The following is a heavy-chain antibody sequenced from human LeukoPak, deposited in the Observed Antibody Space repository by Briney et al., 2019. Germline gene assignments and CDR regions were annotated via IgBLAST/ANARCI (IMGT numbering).Heavy chain of an antibody. J-gene: IGHJ3*02. D-gene: IGHD3-22*01. CDR1: GGSISSSYY. V-gene: IGHV4-39*01. Sequence: KPSDTLSLTCTVSGGSISSSYYWGWIRQPPGKGLEWIGSIYYTGSTYYNSSLKSRVTISVDTSKNQFSLKLSSVTAADTAVYYCASDSSGYIWGQGTMVTVSS. CDR2: IYYTGST. CDR3: ASDSSGYI.